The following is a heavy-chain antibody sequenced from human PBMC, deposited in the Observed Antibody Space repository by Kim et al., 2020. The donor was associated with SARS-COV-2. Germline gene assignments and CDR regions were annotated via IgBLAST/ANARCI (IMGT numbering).Heavy chain of an antibody. J-gene: IGHJ6*02. CDR1: GFTFGDYA. Sequence: GGSLRLSCTTSGFTFGDYAMSWFRQAPGKGLEWVGFIRSKAYGGTTEYAASVKGRFTISRDDSKSIAYLQMNSLKTEDTAVYYCTILDDYGDYPYYYYGMDVWGQGTTVTVSS. D-gene: IGHD4-17*01. V-gene: IGHV3-49*03. CDR3: TILDDYGDYPYYYYGMDV. CDR2: IRSKAYGGTT.